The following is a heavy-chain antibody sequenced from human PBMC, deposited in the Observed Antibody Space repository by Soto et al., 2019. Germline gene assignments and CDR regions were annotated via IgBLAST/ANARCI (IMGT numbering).Heavy chain of an antibody. CDR1: GYTFTSYG. Sequence: QVQLVQSGAEVKKPGASVKVSCKASGYTFTSYGITWVRQAPGQGLEWMGWISAYNGNTNYAQKLQGRVTMTPDTSTSTAYMELRSLRSDDTAVYYCARDRGALLWFGESPSDYWGQGTLVTVSS. V-gene: IGHV1-18*01. CDR2: ISAYNGNT. J-gene: IGHJ4*02. CDR3: ARDRGALLWFGESPSDY. D-gene: IGHD3-10*01.